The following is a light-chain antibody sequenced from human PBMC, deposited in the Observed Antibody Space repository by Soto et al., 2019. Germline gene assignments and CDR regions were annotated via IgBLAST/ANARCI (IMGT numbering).Light chain of an antibody. CDR1: QSVSSN. Sequence: EIVMTQSPATLSVSPGERVTLSCRASQSVSSNLAWFQQKPGQASRLLIYGASTRATGIPATFSGSGSGTEFTLTISSLQSEDFAVYYCQQYNDRPGTFGQGTKVEIK. V-gene: IGKV3-15*01. CDR2: GAS. CDR3: QQYNDRPGT. J-gene: IGKJ1*01.